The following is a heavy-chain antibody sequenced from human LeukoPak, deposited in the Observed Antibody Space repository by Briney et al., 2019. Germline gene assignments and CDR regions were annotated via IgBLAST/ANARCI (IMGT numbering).Heavy chain of an antibody. V-gene: IGHV4-61*01. D-gene: IGHD3-10*01. CDR1: GGSISNSSYY. CDR2: IYYSGST. Sequence: PSETLSLTCTVSGGSISNSSYYWSWIRQPPGKGLEWIGYIYYSGSTNYKPSLKSRVTISVDTSKNQFSLKLSSVTAADTAVYYCARGGYYGSGNDFRFDPWGQGTLVTVSS. CDR3: ARGGYYGSGNDFRFDP. J-gene: IGHJ5*02.